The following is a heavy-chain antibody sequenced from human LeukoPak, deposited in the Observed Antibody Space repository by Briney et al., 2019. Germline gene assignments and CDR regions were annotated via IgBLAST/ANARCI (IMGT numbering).Heavy chain of an antibody. CDR2: FYDSGRT. CDR3: CRDSYYFDY. J-gene: IGHJ4*02. V-gene: IGHV4-59*01. CDR1: TDSFSTYH. Sequence: PSETLSLSCNVSTDSFSTYHWSWIRQPPGKGLQWIGDFYDSGRTNYNPSLKSRVTISADMSKNQFSLKLISMTAADTAVYYCCRDSYYFDYWDQGTLVTVSS.